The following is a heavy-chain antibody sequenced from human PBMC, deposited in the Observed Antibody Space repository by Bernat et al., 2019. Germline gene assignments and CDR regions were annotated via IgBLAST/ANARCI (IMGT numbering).Heavy chain of an antibody. CDR1: GFTFSSYG. CDR3: AKLRYSGSYDYDY. J-gene: IGHJ4*02. V-gene: IGHV3-30*18. CDR2: ISYDGSNK. Sequence: QVQLVESGGGVVQPGRSLRLSCAASGFTFSSYGMHWVRQAPGKGLEWVAVISYDGSNKYYADSVKGRFTISRDNSKNTLYLQMNSLRAEDTAVYYCAKLRYSGSYDYDYWGQGTLVTVSS. D-gene: IGHD1-26*01.